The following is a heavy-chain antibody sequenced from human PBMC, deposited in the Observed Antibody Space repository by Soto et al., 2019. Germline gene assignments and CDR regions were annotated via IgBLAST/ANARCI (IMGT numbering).Heavy chain of an antibody. CDR2: ISGSGGGT. J-gene: IGHJ6*03. CDR1: GFTFSNYD. D-gene: IGHD1-7*01. CDR3: AGTSSLQWYYMDV. V-gene: IGHV3-23*01. Sequence: GGSLRLSCAASGFTFSNYDMSWVRQAPGKGLEWVSTISGSGGGTYYADSVKGRFTISRDNSKNTLSLQMNSLRAEDTAVYYCAGTSSLQWYYMDVWDKGTTVTVSS.